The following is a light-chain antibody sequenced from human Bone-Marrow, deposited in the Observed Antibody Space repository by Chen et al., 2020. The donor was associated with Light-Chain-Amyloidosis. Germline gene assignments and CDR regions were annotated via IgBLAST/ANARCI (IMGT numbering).Light chain of an antibody. CDR2: EDD. V-gene: IGLV6-57*01. Sequence: NFMLTQPHSVSESPGKTVIISCTRSSGSIATNYVQWYKQRPGSSPTTVIYEDDQRPSGVPDRFSGSIDRSSNSASLPISGLKTEDEADYYCQSYQGSSQGVFGGGTKLTVL. J-gene: IGLJ3*02. CDR1: SGSIATNY. CDR3: QSYQGSSQGV.